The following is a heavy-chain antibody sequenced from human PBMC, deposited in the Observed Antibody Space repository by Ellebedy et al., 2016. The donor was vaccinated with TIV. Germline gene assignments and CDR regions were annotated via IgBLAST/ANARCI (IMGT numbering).Heavy chain of an antibody. CDR2: ISSSSSYI. CDR1: GFTFSSYS. D-gene: IGHD3-3*01. Sequence: PGGSLRLSCVASGFTFSSYSMNWVRQAPGKGLEWVSSISSSSSYIYYADSVKGRFTISRDNAKNSLYLQMNSLRAEDKAVYYCARYAIFGVVIGDYYYYYGMDVWGQGTTVTVSS. CDR3: ARYAIFGVVIGDYYYYYGMDV. J-gene: IGHJ6*02. V-gene: IGHV3-21*01.